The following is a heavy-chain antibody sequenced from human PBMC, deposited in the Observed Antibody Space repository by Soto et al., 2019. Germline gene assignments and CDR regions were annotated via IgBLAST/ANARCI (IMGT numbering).Heavy chain of an antibody. V-gene: IGHV1-46*01. D-gene: IGHD1-26*01. Sequence: ASVKVSCKASGYTFTSYYMHWVRQAPGQGLEWMGIINPSGGSTSYAQKFQGRVTMTRDTSTSTVYMELSSLRSEDTAVYYCARGHRVWELLFSNYFDYWGQGTLVTVSS. J-gene: IGHJ4*02. CDR3: ARGHRVWELLFSNYFDY. CDR2: INPSGGST. CDR1: GYTFTSYY.